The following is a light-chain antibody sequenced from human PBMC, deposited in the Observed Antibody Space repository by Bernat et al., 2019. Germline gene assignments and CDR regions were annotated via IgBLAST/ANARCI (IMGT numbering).Light chain of an antibody. CDR1: QDISNY. J-gene: IGKJ1*01. CDR3: QQYDNLPWT. V-gene: IGKV1-33*01. CDR2: DAS. Sequence: DIQMTQSPSSLSASVGYRVTITCQASQDISNYLNWYQQKPGKAPKLLIYDASNLETGVPSRFSGSGSGTDFIFTISSLQPEDIATYYCQQYDNLPWTFGQGTKVEIK.